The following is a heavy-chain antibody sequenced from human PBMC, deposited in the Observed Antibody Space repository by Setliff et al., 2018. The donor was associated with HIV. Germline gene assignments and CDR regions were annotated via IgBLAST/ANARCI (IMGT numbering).Heavy chain of an antibody. Sequence: SETLSLTCTVSGGSISSGSYYWSWIRQPAGKGLEWIGRIYTSGSTDYNPSLKSRVTISVDTSKNQFSLKLSSVTAADTAVYYCARSPYSSSWTGVYYYYYGMDVWGQGTTVTVSS. CDR1: GGSISSGSYY. V-gene: IGHV4-61*02. D-gene: IGHD6-13*01. J-gene: IGHJ6*02. CDR2: IYTSGST. CDR3: ARSPYSSSWTGVYYYYYGMDV.